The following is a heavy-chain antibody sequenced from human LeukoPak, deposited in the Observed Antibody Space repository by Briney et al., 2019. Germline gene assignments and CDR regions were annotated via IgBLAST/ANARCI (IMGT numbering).Heavy chain of an antibody. CDR2: ISSSGSTI. CDR1: GFTFSSYE. D-gene: IGHD3-10*01. V-gene: IGHV3-48*03. J-gene: IGHJ6*03. CDR3: ARVYWRFGELSASYYYYMDV. Sequence: PVGSLRLSCAASGFTFSSYEMNWVRQAPGKGLEWVSYISSSGSTIYYADSVKGRFTISRDNAKNSLYLQMNSLRAEDTAVYYCARVYWRFGELSASYYYYMDVWGKGTTVTVSS.